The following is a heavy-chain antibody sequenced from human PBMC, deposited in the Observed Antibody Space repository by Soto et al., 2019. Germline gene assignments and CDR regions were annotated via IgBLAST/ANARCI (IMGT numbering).Heavy chain of an antibody. CDR1: GFPYRSYD. D-gene: IGHD7-27*01. CDR3: TRASLWVGMDL. V-gene: IGHV3-13*01. J-gene: IGHJ6*02. CDR2: LGGAGAR. Sequence: GGSLRLSCAAFGFPYRSYDMHLVRQFAGKGLEWVSSLGGAGAREYAESVKGRFVISRDNANSLYLQMDSLRAGDTAIYYCTRASLWVGMDLWAQGTWVTLFS.